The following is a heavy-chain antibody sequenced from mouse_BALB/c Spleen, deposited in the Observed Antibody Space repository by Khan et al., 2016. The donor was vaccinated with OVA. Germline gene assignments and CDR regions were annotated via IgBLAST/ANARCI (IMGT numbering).Heavy chain of an antibody. J-gene: IGHJ2*01. CDR3: ARGDYGLYYFDY. Sequence: QVQLKQSGPDLARPGASVKLSCKASGYTFTDYYINWVKQRTGQGLEWIGDIYPGSGNPYYNEKFKGKATLTADKSSSTAYMQLSSLTSEDSAVYFCARGDYGLYYFDYWGQGTTLTVSS. CDR1: GYTFTDYY. V-gene: IGHV1-77*01. D-gene: IGHD1-2*01. CDR2: IYPGSGNP.